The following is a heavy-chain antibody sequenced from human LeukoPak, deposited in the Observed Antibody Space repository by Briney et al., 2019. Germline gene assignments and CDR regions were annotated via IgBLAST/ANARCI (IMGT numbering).Heavy chain of an antibody. D-gene: IGHD2-2*01. CDR1: GGTFSSYA. CDR3: ARGDCSSTSCLGRDQDYYYYYYMDV. V-gene: IGHV1-69*13. CDR2: IIPIFGTA. Sequence: SVKVSCKASGGTFSSYAISWVRQAPGQGLEWMGGIIPIFGTANYAQKFQGRVTITADESTSTAYLELSSLRSEDTAVYYCARGDCSSTSCLGRDQDYYYYYYMDVWGKGTTVTVSS. J-gene: IGHJ6*03.